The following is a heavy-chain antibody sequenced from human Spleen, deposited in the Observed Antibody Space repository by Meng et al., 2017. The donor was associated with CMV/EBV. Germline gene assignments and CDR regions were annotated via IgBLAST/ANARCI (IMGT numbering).Heavy chain of an antibody. Sequence: ASVKVFCKASGHTLTGSYVHWVRQAPGQRPEWMGWINPNSGGTNFAQKFQGRFTMTRDTSISTVYMELRRLRSDDTAVYFCASSIIMIRGVMAYWGQGSLVTVSS. CDR2: INPNSGGT. D-gene: IGHD3-10*01. CDR3: ASSIIMIRGVMAY. V-gene: IGHV1-2*02. J-gene: IGHJ4*02. CDR1: GHTLTGSY.